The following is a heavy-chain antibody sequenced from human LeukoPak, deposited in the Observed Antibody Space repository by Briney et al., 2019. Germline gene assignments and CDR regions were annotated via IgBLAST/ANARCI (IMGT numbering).Heavy chain of an antibody. CDR3: AKDLTRYYDSSGCYDY. J-gene: IGHJ4*02. Sequence: GGSLRLSCAASGFTFSSFAMNWVRQAPGKGLEWVSAISHSGGSTYYADSVKGRLTISRDNSKNTLYLQMNSLRAEDTAVYYCAKDLTRYYDSSGCYDYWGQGTLVTVSS. D-gene: IGHD3-22*01. V-gene: IGHV3-23*01. CDR1: GFTFSSFA. CDR2: ISHSGGST.